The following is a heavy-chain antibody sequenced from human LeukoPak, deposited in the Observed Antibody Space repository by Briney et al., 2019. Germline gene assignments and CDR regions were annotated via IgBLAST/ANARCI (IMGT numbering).Heavy chain of an antibody. Sequence: GGSLRLSCAASGFTFSSYAMSWVRQAPGKGLEWVSAISGSGGSTYYADSVKGRFTISRDNSKNTLYLQMNSLRAEDTAVYYCAKMSRHYYDSSGLQDFWGQGTLVTVSS. CDR3: AKMSRHYYDSSGLQDF. V-gene: IGHV3-23*01. CDR2: ISGSGGST. CDR1: GFTFSSYA. D-gene: IGHD3-22*01. J-gene: IGHJ4*02.